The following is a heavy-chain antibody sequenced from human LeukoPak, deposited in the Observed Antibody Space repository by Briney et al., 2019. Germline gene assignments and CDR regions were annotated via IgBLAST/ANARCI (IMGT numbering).Heavy chain of an antibody. V-gene: IGHV1-46*01. CDR2: INPSGGST. J-gene: IGHJ5*02. Sequence: GASVKVSCKASGYTFTTYYTHWVRQAPGQGLEWMGIINPSGGSTSYAQKFQGRVTMTRDTSTSTVYMKLSSLRSEDTAVYYCVRDELDTVLVTRGFDPWGQGTLVTVSS. CDR3: VRDELDTVLVTRGFDP. D-gene: IGHD5-18*01. CDR1: GYTFTTYY.